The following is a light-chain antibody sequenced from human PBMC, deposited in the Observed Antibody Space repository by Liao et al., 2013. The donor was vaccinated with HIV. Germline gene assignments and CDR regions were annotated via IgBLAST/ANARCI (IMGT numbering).Light chain of an antibody. CDR2: QDV. J-gene: IGLJ3*02. V-gene: IGLV3-1*01. CDR3: QAFDNSAGWV. Sequence: SYDLTQPPSLSVSPGQTADITCSGDNLGSKYVTWFQQRPGQSPVVVIYQDVKRPSGIPERFSASNSGDTATLTISGTQALDEADYYCQAFDNSAGWVFGG. CDR1: NLGSKY.